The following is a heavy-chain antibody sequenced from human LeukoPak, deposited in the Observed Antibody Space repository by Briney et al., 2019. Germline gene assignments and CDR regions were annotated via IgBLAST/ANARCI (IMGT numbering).Heavy chain of an antibody. CDR1: GFTFSTYG. Sequence: GRSLRLSCAASGFTFSTYGMHWVRQAPGKGLEWVAVIWYDGSNKYYGDSVKGRFTISRDNSKDTLYLQMNSLRAEDTAVYYCAGASGPFDVWGQGTMVTVSS. CDR3: AGASGPFDV. J-gene: IGHJ3*01. V-gene: IGHV3-33*01. CDR2: IWYDGSNK. D-gene: IGHD3-10*01.